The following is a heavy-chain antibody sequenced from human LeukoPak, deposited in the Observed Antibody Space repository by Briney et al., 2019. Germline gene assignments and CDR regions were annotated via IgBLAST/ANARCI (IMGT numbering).Heavy chain of an antibody. Sequence: SETLSLTCTVSGGSISSYYWSWIRQPPGKGLEWMGDIYYSGSTNYNPSLKSRVTISVDTSKNQLSLKLRSVTTADTAVYYCARDDEAVAGKNYYYYMDVWGKGTTVTVSS. CDR1: GGSISSYY. CDR3: ARDDEAVAGKNYYYYMDV. D-gene: IGHD6-19*01. CDR2: IYYSGST. J-gene: IGHJ6*03. V-gene: IGHV4-59*01.